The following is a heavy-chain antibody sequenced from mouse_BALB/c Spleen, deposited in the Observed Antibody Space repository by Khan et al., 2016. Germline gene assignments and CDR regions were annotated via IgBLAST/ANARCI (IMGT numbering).Heavy chain of an antibody. CDR3: TRTYANYGYFDV. J-gene: IGHJ1*01. V-gene: IGHV5-4*02. CDR2: ISDGGAYT. D-gene: IGHD1-1*02. CDR1: GFTFSDYY. Sequence: EVELVESGGGLVKPGGSLKLSCAASGFTFSDYYMYWVRQTPEKRLEWVATISDGGAYTYYPDSVKGRFTISRDNAKNNLYLQMSSLKTEDTAMYYCTRTYANYGYFDVWGAGTTVTVSS.